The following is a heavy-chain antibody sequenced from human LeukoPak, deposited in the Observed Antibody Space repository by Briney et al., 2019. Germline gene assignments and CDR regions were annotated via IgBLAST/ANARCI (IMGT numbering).Heavy chain of an antibody. Sequence: PSETLSLTCAVYGGSFSGYYWSWIRQPPGKGLEWIGEINHSGSTNYNPSLKSRVTISVDTSKNQFSLKLSSVTAADTAVYYCARDTYYYDSSGYPHRTFDYWGQGTLVTVSS. J-gene: IGHJ4*02. V-gene: IGHV4-34*01. D-gene: IGHD3-22*01. CDR3: ARDTYYYDSSGYPHRTFDY. CDR1: GGSFSGYY. CDR2: INHSGST.